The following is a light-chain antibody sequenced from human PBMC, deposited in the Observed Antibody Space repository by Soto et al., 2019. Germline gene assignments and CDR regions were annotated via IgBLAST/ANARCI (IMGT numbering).Light chain of an antibody. CDR2: EVT. CDR3: SSYTNINTRACV. J-gene: IGLJ1*01. V-gene: IGLV2-14*01. Sequence: QSVLTQPPSASGSPGQSVTISCIGTASDIGRYNYVSWYQHHPGKAPKLIIYEVTDRPSGVSNRFSGSKSGNTASLTISGLQAEDEAEYYCSSYTNINTRACVFGTGTKVTVL. CDR1: ASDIGRYNY.